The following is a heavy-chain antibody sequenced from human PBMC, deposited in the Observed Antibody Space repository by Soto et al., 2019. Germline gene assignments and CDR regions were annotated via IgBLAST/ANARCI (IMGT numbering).Heavy chain of an antibody. Sequence: ASVKVSCKASGYTFTGYYMHWVRQAPGQGLEWMGWINPNSGGTNYAQKFQGRVTMTRDTSISTAYMELSRLRSDDTAVYYCARAWDYYDSSGLNWFDPWGQGTLVTVS. D-gene: IGHD3-22*01. V-gene: IGHV1-2*02. CDR3: ARAWDYYDSSGLNWFDP. CDR2: INPNSGGT. J-gene: IGHJ5*02. CDR1: GYTFTGYY.